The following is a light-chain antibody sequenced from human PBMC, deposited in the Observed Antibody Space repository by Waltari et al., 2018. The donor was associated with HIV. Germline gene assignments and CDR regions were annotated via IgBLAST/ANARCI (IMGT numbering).Light chain of an antibody. CDR1: RSNIGTNT. CDR3: AAWDDRLDGQGV. Sequence: RSNIGTNTVNWYQIIPGTAPKLLIYNDNQRPSGVPDRFSGPRSGTSASLAISGLQSEDEADYYCAAWDDRLDGQGVFGGGTTLTVL. V-gene: IGLV1-44*01. J-gene: IGLJ3*02. CDR2: NDN.